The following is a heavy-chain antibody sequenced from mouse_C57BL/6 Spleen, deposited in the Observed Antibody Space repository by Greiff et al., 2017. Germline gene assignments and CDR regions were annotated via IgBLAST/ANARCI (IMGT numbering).Heavy chain of an antibody. J-gene: IGHJ3*01. CDR3: ARRPYYGSSPAWFAY. CDR2: ISSGSSTI. V-gene: IGHV5-17*01. Sequence: DVHLVESGGGLVKPGGSLKLSCAASGFTFSDYGMHWVRQAPEKGLEWVAYISSGSSTIYYADTVKGRFTISRDNAKNTLFLQMTSLRSEDTAMYYCARRPYYGSSPAWFAYWGQGTLVTVSA. CDR1: GFTFSDYG. D-gene: IGHD1-1*01.